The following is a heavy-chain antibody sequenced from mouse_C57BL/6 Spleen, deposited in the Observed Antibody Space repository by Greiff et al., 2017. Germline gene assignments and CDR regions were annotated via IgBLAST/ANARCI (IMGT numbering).Heavy chain of an antibody. CDR1: GYSITSGYY. V-gene: IGHV3-6*01. J-gene: IGHJ3*01. Sequence: EVQLVESGPGLVKPSQSLSLTCSVTGYSITSGYYWNWIRQFPGNKLEWMGYISYDGSNNYNPSLKNRISITRDTSKNQFFLKLNSVTTEDTSTYYCARDDYFAWFAYWGQGTLVTVSA. CDR2: ISYDGSN. D-gene: IGHD2-4*01. CDR3: ARDDYFAWFAY.